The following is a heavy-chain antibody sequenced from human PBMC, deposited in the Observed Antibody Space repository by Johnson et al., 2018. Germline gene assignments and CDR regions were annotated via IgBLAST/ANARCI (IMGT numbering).Heavy chain of an antibody. CDR3: TREPSNSYYFDY. D-gene: IGHD2-2*01. V-gene: IGHV1-46*02. J-gene: IGHJ4*02. CDR1: GGTFNNYA. CDR2: IYPSDGNT. Sequence: QVQLVQSGAEVKKPGSSMKVSCKASGGTFNNYAISWVRQAPGQGLEWMGIIYPSDGNTGYTQKFRGRVTMTRDKSTNTVYMEMSSLTSEDTAIYYCTREPSNSYYFDYWGQGNLVTVSS.